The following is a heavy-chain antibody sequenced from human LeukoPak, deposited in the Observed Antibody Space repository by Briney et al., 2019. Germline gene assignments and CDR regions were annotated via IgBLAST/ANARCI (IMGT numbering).Heavy chain of an antibody. CDR2: IWYDGSNK. CDR3: ARDISSSGWYGEYYFDY. J-gene: IGHJ4*02. CDR1: GFTFSSYG. Sequence: GRSLRLSCAASGFTFSSYGMHWVRQAPGKGLEWVAVIWYDGSNKYYADSVKGRFTISRDNSKNTLYLQMNSLRAEDTAVYYCARDISSSGWYGEYYFDYWGQGTLVTVSS. V-gene: IGHV3-33*01. D-gene: IGHD6-19*01.